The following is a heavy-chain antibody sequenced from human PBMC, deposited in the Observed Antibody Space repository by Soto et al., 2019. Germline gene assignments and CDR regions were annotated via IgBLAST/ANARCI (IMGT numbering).Heavy chain of an antibody. CDR1: GFTFSSYS. J-gene: IGHJ3*02. D-gene: IGHD6-6*01. CDR3: ARDLVAARPWPCAFDI. Sequence: PVGSLRLSCAASGFTFSSYSMNWVRQAPGKGLEWVSSISSSSSYIYYADSVKGRFTISRDNAKNSLYLQMNSLRAEDTAVYYCARDLVAARPWPCAFDIWGQGTMVTVSS. V-gene: IGHV3-21*01. CDR2: ISSSSSYI.